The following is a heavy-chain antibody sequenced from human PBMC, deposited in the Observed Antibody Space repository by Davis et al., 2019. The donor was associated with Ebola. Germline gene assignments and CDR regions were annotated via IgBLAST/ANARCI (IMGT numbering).Heavy chain of an antibody. V-gene: IGHV3-9*01. D-gene: IGHD1-26*01. Sequence: SLKISCVASGFIFDDFAIHWVRQAPGKGLEWVSGISWNSGSIGYADSVRGRFTISRDNPKNSLYLQMTSLRAEDTAVYYCAKGRVAASGDWGQGTLVTVSS. CDR2: ISWNSGSI. J-gene: IGHJ4*02. CDR3: AKGRVAASGD. CDR1: GFIFDDFA.